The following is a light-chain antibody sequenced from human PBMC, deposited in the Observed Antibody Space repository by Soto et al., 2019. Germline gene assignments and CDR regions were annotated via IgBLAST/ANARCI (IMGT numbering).Light chain of an antibody. CDR3: QQSYITPRT. CDR2: AAS. CDR1: QSISSY. Sequence: DIQMTQSPSSLSASAVDRVTITFRASQSISSYLNWYQQKPGKAPKLLINAASSLQSGVPSRFSGSGSGTEFTLTISALQPEDFATYFCQQSYITPRTFGQGTKVDIK. V-gene: IGKV1-39*01. J-gene: IGKJ1*01.